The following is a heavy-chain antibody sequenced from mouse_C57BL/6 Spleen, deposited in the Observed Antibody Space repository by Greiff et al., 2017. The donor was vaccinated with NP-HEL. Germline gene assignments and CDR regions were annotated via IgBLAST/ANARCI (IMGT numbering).Heavy chain of an antibody. V-gene: IGHV1-64*01. CDR1: GYTFTSYW. CDR3: ARGGYGNYWYFDV. Sequence: QVQLKQPGAELVKPGASVKLSCKASGYTFTSYWMHWVKQRPGQGLEWIGMIHPNSGSTNYNEKFKSKATLTVDKSSSTAYMQLSSLTSEDSAVYYCARGGYGNYWYFDVWGTGTTVTVSS. D-gene: IGHD2-1*01. J-gene: IGHJ1*03. CDR2: IHPNSGST.